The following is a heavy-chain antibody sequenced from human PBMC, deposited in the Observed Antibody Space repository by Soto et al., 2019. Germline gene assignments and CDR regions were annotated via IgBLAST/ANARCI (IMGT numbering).Heavy chain of an antibody. CDR3: AKDQIAAAVYYYYGMDV. D-gene: IGHD6-13*01. V-gene: IGHV3-30*18. CDR1: GFTFSSYG. J-gene: IGHJ6*02. CDR2: ISYDGSNK. Sequence: HPGGSLRLSCAASGFTFSSYGMHWVRQAPGKGLEWVAVISYDGSNKCYADSVKGRFTISRDNSKNTLYLQMNSLRAEDTAVYYCAKDQIAAAVYYYYGMDVWGQGTTVTVSS.